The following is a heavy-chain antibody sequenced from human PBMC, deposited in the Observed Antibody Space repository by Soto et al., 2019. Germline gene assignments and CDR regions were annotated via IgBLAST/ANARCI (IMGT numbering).Heavy chain of an antibody. V-gene: IGHV4-34*01. Sequence: SETLSLTCAVFGGSFSGYYRSWIRQSPGKGLEWIGESSHSGSTNYNPSLKSRVTISLDTSKNEFSLKVTSVTAADTALYYCARGVLYCSGGSCYENCFDLWGQGTPVTVS. J-gene: IGHJ5*02. CDR2: SSHSGST. CDR3: ARGVLYCSGGSCYENCFDL. CDR1: GGSFSGYY. D-gene: IGHD2-15*01.